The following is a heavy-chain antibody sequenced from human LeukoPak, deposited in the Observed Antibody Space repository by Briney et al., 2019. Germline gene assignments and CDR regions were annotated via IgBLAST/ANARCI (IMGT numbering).Heavy chain of an antibody. D-gene: IGHD3-16*01. CDR3: ARHGVPRYYAMDV. Sequence: SETLSLTCAVCGDFYSGYYWSWLPQSRGKGLEGIGEINHSGSPNYNPFLKSRVTISLDTSKIQFSLRLSSVTAADTAMFYCARHGVPRYYAMDVGGKGTTGTVSA. V-gene: IGHV4-34*01. CDR1: GDFYSGYY. J-gene: IGHJ6*04. CDR2: INHSGSP.